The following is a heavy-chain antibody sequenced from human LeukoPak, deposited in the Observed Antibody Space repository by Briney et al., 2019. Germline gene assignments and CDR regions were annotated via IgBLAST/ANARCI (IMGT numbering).Heavy chain of an antibody. CDR2: INPHSGGT. Sequence: ASVKVSCKASGYTFTDYYMHWVRQAPGQGLEWMGWINPHSGGTDHAQKFQGRVTMTRDTSISTAYMELSRLRSDDTAVYYCAKQVSGQWLTPDSGWGQGTLVTVSS. CDR3: AKQVSGQWLTPDSG. CDR1: GYTFTDYY. D-gene: IGHD6-19*01. J-gene: IGHJ4*02. V-gene: IGHV1-2*02.